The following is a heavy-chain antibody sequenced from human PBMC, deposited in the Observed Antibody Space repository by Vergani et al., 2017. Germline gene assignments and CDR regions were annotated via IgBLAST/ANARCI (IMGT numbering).Heavy chain of an antibody. CDR3: ARRSGYYYDSSGLTDFDY. D-gene: IGHD3-22*01. J-gene: IGHJ4*02. V-gene: IGHV5-51*01. Sequence: EVQLVQSGAEVKKPGESLKISCKGSGYSFTSYWIGWVRQMPGKGLDWMGIIYPGDSDTRYSPCFQGQVTISADKSISTAYLQWSSLKASDTAMYYCARRSGYYYDSSGLTDFDYWGQGTLVTVSS. CDR2: IYPGDSDT. CDR1: GYSFTSYW.